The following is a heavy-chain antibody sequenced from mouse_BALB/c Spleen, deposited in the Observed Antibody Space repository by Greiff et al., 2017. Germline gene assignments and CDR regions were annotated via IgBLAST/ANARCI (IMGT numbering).Heavy chain of an antibody. J-gene: IGHJ2*01. CDR3: ARERDLANWVFDY. CDR2: INPSDSYT. D-gene: IGHD4-1*01. CDR1: GYTFTSYW. Sequence: QVQLQQPGAELVKPGASVKLSCKASGYTFTSYWMHWVKLRPGQGFEWIGEINPSDSYTNYNQEFKGKATLTVDKSSSTAYMQLSSLTSEDSAVYYCARERDLANWVFDYWGQGTTLTVSS. V-gene: IGHV1-69*02.